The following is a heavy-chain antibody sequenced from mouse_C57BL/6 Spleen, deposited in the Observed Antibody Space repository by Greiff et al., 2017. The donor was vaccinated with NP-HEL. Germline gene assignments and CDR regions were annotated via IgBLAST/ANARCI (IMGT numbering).Heavy chain of an antibody. V-gene: IGHV5-4*01. CDR1: GFTFSSYA. Sequence: EVKLMESGGGLVKPGGSLKLSCAASGFTFSSYAMSWVRQTPEKRLEWVATISDGGSYTYYPDNVKGRFTISRDNAKNNLYLQMSHLKSEDTAMYYCARDGDYGSSLDYGGQGTTLTVSS. CDR2: ISDGGSYT. CDR3: ARDGDYGSSLDY. J-gene: IGHJ2*01. D-gene: IGHD1-1*01.